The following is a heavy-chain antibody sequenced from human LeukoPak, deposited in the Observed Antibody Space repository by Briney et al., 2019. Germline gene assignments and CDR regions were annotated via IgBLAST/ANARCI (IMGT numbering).Heavy chain of an antibody. V-gene: IGHV4-39*01. J-gene: IGHJ4*02. Sequence: SETLSLTCTVSGDSISSSLYYWVWIRQPPGKGLEWIGSIYYTGSSYYNPSPKSRVTISVDTSKNQFSLKLSSVTAADTAVYYCARQLDYWGQGTLVTVSS. CDR3: ARQLDY. CDR1: GDSISSSLYY. CDR2: IYYTGSS.